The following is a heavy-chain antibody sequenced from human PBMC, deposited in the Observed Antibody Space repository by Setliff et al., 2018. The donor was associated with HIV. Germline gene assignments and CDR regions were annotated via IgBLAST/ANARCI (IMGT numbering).Heavy chain of an antibody. CDR3: ARGSESLTYFDN. Sequence: SGPTLVNPTQTLTLACTFSGFSLSPRGMSVSWIRQPPGKALEWLARIDWDDAKYYSTSLKARLTISKDTSKNQVVLTMTNMDPVDTATYYCARGSESLTYFDNLGPGTLVTVSS. D-gene: IGHD3-10*01. CDR1: GFSLSPRGMS. J-gene: IGHJ4*02. CDR2: IDWDDAK. V-gene: IGHV2-70*11.